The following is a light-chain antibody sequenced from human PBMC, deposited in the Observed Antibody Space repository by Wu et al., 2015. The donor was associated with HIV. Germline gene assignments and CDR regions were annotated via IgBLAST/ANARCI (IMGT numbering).Light chain of an antibody. CDR1: QTITNTN. CDR3: QHYGSSPYT. CDR2: DTS. V-gene: IGKV3-20*01. J-gene: IGKJ2*01. Sequence: EIVLTQSPGTLSVSPGERATLSCRASQTITNTNFAWYQQKRGQAPRLLIYDTSSRATGIPDRFSGSGSGTDFTLTISRLEPEDFAAYYCQHYGSSPYTFGQGTKLEIK.